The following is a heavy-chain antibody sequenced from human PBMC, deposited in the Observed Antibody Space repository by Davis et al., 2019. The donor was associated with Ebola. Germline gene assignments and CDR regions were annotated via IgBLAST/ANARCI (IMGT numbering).Heavy chain of an antibody. J-gene: IGHJ4*02. CDR2: ISSSGSTI. CDR3: ASGRLWFPWGY. V-gene: IGHV3-11*01. Sequence: PGGSLRLSCAASGFTFSDYYMSWIRQAPGKGLEWVSYISSSGSTISYADSVKGRFPIPRDNAKNSLYLQMNSLRAEDTAVYYCASGRLWFPWGYWGQGTLVTVSS. D-gene: IGHD3-10*01. CDR1: GFTFSDYY.